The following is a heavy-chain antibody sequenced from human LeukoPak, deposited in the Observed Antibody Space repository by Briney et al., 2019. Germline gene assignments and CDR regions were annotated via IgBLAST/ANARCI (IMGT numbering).Heavy chain of an antibody. J-gene: IGHJ4*02. CDR2: IYYSGST. CDR1: GGSISSYY. V-gene: IGHV4-59*01. CDR3: ARDLGYNSGNFDY. Sequence: KPSETLSLTCTVSGGSISSYYWSWIRQPPGKGLEWIGYIYYSGSTNYNPSLKSRVTISVDTSKNQFSLKLSSVTAADTAVYYCARDLGYNSGNFDYWGQGTLVTVFS. D-gene: IGHD1-1*01.